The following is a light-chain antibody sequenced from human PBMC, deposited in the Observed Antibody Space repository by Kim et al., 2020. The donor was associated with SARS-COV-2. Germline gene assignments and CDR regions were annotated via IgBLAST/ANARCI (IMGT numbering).Light chain of an antibody. V-gene: IGKV3-20*01. Sequence: LSPGERATLSCRASQSVSSSYVAWYQQKPGQAPRLLIYGASSRATGIPDRFSGSGSGTDFTLTISRLEPEDFAVYYCQQYGSSWTFGQGTKVDIK. CDR2: GAS. J-gene: IGKJ1*01. CDR1: QSVSSSY. CDR3: QQYGSSWT.